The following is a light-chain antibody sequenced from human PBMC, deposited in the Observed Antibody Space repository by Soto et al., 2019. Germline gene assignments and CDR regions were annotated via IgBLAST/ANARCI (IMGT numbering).Light chain of an antibody. V-gene: IGLV2-14*01. J-gene: IGLJ1*01. CDR2: DVS. Sequence: QSALTQPASVAGSPGQSITISCTGTSSDVGGYNYVSWYQQHPGKAPKLMICDVSDRPSGISNRFSGSKSGNTASLASSGLQAEDEAGYYCSSYTPSSPYVFGTGTKLTVL. CDR1: SSDVGGYNY. CDR3: SSYTPSSPYV.